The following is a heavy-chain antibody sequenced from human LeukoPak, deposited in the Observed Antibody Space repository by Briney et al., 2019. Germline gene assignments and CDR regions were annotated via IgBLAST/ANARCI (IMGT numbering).Heavy chain of an antibody. CDR1: GFTFSSYS. J-gene: IGHJ6*02. V-gene: IGHV3-48*04. Sequence: GGSLRLSCAASGFTFSSYSMNWVRQAPGKGLEWVSYISSSSSTIYYADSVKGRFTISRDNAKNSLYLQMNSLRAEDTAVYYCARENRYSYVYYGMDVWGQGTTVTVSS. D-gene: IGHD5-18*01. CDR2: ISSSSSTI. CDR3: ARENRYSYVYYGMDV.